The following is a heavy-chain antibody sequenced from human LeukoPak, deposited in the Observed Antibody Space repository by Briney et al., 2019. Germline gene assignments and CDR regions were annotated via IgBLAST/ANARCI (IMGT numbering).Heavy chain of an antibody. V-gene: IGHV3-9*01. CDR3: AKDMGITGTTGINY. CDR1: GFTFDDYA. J-gene: IGHJ4*02. Sequence: GGSLRLSCAASGFTFDDYAMHWVRQAPGKGLEWVSGISWNSGSIGYADSVKGRFTISRDNAKNSLYLQMNSLRAEDTALYYCAKDMGITGTTGINYWGQGTLVAVSS. D-gene: IGHD1-7*01. CDR2: ISWNSGSI.